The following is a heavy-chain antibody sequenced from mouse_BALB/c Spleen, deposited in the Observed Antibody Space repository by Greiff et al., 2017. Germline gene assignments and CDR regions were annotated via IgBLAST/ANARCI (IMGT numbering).Heavy chain of an antibody. Sequence: EVKLMESGAELVRPGALVKLSCKASGFNIKDYYMHWVKQRPEQGLEWIGWIDPENGNTIYDPKFQGKASITADTSSNTAYLQLSSLTSEDTAVYYCASYYYGSLYYAMDYWGQGTSVTVSS. CDR2: IDPENGNT. V-gene: IGHV14-1*02. CDR3: ASYYYGSLYYAMDY. CDR1: GFNIKDYY. J-gene: IGHJ4*01. D-gene: IGHD1-1*01.